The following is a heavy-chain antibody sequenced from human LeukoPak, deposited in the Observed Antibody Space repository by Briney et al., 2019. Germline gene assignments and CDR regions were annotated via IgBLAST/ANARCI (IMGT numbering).Heavy chain of an antibody. V-gene: IGHV1-2*02. D-gene: IGHD1-26*01. CDR1: GYTFTGYY. CDR2: INPNSGGT. J-gene: IGHJ4*02. Sequence: ASVKVSCKASGYTFTGYYMHWVRQAPGQGLEWMGWINPNSGGTNYAQKFQGRVTMTRDTSISTAYMELSRLRSDDTAVYYCARGWIVGATGENYWGQGTLVTVSS. CDR3: ARGWIVGATGENY.